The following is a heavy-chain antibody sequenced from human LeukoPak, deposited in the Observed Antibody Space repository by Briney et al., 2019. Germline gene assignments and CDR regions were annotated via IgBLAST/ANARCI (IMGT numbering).Heavy chain of an antibody. J-gene: IGHJ3*02. CDR1: GFTFRSYT. CDR2: ISTSSTYI. D-gene: IGHD5-18*01. CDR3: ARARSSYGYGDAFDI. Sequence: GGSLRLSCAASGFTFRSYTMNWVRQAPGKGLEWVSSISTSSTYIYSTASVKGRFTVSRDNSKNTLYLQMNSLRAEDTAVYYCARARSSYGYGDAFDIWGQGTMVTVSS. V-gene: IGHV3-21*01.